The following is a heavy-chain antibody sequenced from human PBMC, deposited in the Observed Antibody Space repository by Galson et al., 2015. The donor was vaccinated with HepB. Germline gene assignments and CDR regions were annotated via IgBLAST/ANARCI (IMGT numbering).Heavy chain of an antibody. CDR1: GYTFTDSYD. Sequence: SVKVSCKASGYTFTDSYDISWVRQAPGQGLEWMGWMNPNSANTVYAQRFQGRLTMTRNIAITTAYMEPSSLSSEDTAIYFCARVGYYGSGETDNAFDIWGQGTMVTVSS. CDR3: ARVGYYGSGETDNAFDI. D-gene: IGHD3-10*01. V-gene: IGHV1-8*01. CDR2: MNPNSANT. J-gene: IGHJ3*02.